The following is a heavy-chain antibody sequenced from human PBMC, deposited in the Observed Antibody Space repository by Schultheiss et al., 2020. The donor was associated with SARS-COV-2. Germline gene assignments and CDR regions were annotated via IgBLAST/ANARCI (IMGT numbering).Heavy chain of an antibody. CDR3: ARLNYYYGMDV. CDR1: GGSISSSNW. J-gene: IGHJ6*02. CDR2: IYHSGST. Sequence: SETLSLTCAVSGGSISSSNWWSWVRQPPGKGLEWIGEIYHSGSTNYNPSLKSRVTISVDTSKNQFSLKLSSVTAADTAVYYCARLNYYYGMDVWGQGTTVTVSS. V-gene: IGHV4-4*02.